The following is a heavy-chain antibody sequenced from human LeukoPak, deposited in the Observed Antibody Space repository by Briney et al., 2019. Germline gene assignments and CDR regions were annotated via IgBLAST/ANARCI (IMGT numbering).Heavy chain of an antibody. J-gene: IGHJ4*02. CDR1: GFTVSSNY. CDR2: IYSGGST. Sequence: GGSLRLSCAASGFTVSSNYMSWVRQAPGKGLEWVSVIYSGGSTYYADSVKGRFTISRDNSKNTLYLQMNSLRAEDTAVYYCARRFYYDSSAYYFDYWGQGTLVTVSS. V-gene: IGHV3-53*01. CDR3: ARRFYYDSSAYYFDY. D-gene: IGHD3-22*01.